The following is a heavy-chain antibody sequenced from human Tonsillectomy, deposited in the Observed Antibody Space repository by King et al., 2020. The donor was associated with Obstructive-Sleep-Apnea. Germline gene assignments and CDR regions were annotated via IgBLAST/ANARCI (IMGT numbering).Heavy chain of an antibody. V-gene: IGHV5-51*01. J-gene: IGHJ4*02. D-gene: IGHD3/OR15-3a*01. Sequence: VQLVESGAEVKKSGDFLKISCKGSGYNFSSYWIAWVRQLPGKGLEWMGIIHPGDSEIRYSPSFQGQVSISVDKSINTAHVQWSSLKASDTAIYYCAGHGVHQGTGGFDHWGQGTQVTVSS. CDR3: AGHGVHQGTGGFDH. CDR1: GYNFSSYW. CDR2: IHPGDSEI.